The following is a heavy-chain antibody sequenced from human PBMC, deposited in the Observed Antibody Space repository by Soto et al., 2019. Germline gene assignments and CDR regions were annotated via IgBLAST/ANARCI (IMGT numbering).Heavy chain of an antibody. CDR1: GGSISSGGYY. D-gene: IGHD3-9*01. V-gene: IGHV4-31*03. J-gene: IGHJ4*02. CDR2: IYYSGST. Sequence: PSETLSLTCTVSGGSISSGGYYWSWIRQHPGKGLEWIGYIYYSGSTYYNPSLKSRVTISVDTSKNQFSLKLSSVTAADTAVYYCARGYLPPFPIYFDWLGYFDYWGQGTLVTVSS. CDR3: ARGYLPPFPIYFDWLGYFDY.